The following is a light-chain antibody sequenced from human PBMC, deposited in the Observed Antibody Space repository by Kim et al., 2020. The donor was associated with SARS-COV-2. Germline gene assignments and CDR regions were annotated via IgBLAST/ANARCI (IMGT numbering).Light chain of an antibody. J-gene: IGLJ1*01. CDR1: SSNIGNNY. CDR2: DNN. CDR3: GTWDNSLSAGYV. V-gene: IGLV1-51*01. Sequence: KVTISCSGSSSNIGNNYVSWYKQLPVTAPQLLIYDNNKRPSGIPDRFSCSKSGTSATLGITGLQTGDEADYYCGTWDNSLSAGYVFGNGTKVTVL.